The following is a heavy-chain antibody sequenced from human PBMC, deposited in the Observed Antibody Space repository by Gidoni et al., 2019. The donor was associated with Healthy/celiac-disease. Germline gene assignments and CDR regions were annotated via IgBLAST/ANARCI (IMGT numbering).Heavy chain of an antibody. J-gene: IGHJ4*02. Sequence: QLQLVQPGAAVKKPGASVKVSRKASGYTFTGYYMHWVRQAPGQGLEWIGRINPNSGGTNYAQKFQGRVTMTRDTSISTAYMELRRLRSDDTAVYYCARVYGDSPFDYWGQGTLVTVSS. CDR2: INPNSGGT. CDR1: GYTFTGYY. V-gene: IGHV1-2*06. CDR3: ARVYGDSPFDY. D-gene: IGHD4-17*01.